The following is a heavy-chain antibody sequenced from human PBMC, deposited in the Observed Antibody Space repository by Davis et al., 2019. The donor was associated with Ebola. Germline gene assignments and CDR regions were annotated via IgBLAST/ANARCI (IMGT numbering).Heavy chain of an antibody. D-gene: IGHD3-16*01. V-gene: IGHV3-7*03. Sequence: GGPLRPSCAAPGSTFITYWMNWFRQAPGKGLEWVASIKQDGSDKFYVDPVKGRITVPRDNAKNSLYLQMNTLGAEDTAVYYCASGLWASDFDFWGQGTLVTVSS. J-gene: IGHJ4*02. CDR1: GSTFITYW. CDR3: ASGLWASDFDF. CDR2: IKQDGSDK.